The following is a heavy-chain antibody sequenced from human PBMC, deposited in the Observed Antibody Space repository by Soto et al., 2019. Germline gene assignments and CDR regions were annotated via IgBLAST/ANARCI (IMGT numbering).Heavy chain of an antibody. CDR3: AHLPQAGYSYGYGMDV. Sequence: QITLKESGPTLVKPTQTLTLTCTFSGFSLSTSGVGVGWIRQPPGKALEWLALIYWDDDKRYSPSLKSRLTITKDHSKNQVVLTMTNMDPVDTATYYCAHLPQAGYSYGYGMDVWGQGTTVTVSS. CDR1: GFSLSTSGVG. J-gene: IGHJ6*02. D-gene: IGHD5-18*01. V-gene: IGHV2-5*02. CDR2: IYWDDDK.